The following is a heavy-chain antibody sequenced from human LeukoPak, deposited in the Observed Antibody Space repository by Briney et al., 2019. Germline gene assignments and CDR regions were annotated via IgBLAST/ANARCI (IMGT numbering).Heavy chain of an antibody. J-gene: IGHJ4*02. CDR3: AKLWFGELEVDY. V-gene: IGHV3-30*18. CDR1: GFTFSSYG. Sequence: GGSLRLSCAASGFTFSSYGMHWVRQAPGKGLEWVAVISYDGSNKYYADPVKGRFTISRDNSKNTLYLQMNSLRAEDTAVYYCAKLWFGELEVDYWGQGTLVTVSS. CDR2: ISYDGSNK. D-gene: IGHD3-10*01.